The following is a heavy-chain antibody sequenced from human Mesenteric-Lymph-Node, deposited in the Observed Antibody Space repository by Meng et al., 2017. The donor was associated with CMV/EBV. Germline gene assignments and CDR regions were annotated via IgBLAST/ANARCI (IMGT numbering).Heavy chain of an antibody. V-gene: IGHV3-30*04. J-gene: IGHJ6*02. Sequence: GESLMISCASSGVTFRCYAMHWVRQAPGKGLEWVAVISYDGSVKYYADSVKGRFTISRDNAKNSLYLQMNSLRAEDTAVYYCARDGAYDFWSGYSRDYYYYGMDVWGQGTTVTVSS. CDR1: GVTFRCYA. CDR3: ARDGAYDFWSGYSRDYYYYGMDV. CDR2: ISYDGSVK. D-gene: IGHD3-3*01.